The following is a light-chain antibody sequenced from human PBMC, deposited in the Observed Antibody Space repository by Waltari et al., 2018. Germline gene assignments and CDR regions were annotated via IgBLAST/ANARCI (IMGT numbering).Light chain of an antibody. CDR3: MQALETPS. CDR2: LAC. CDR1: QSVLHSTGYNH. J-gene: IGKJ1*01. Sequence: DIVMTQSPLSLPVPPGDPASIPCKSSQSVLHSTGYNHLDWYLQRPGQPPQPLIYLACKRASGVPDRFSGSGSGTDFTLRISRVETEDVGVYYCMQALETPSFGQGTRVDIK. V-gene: IGKV2-28*01.